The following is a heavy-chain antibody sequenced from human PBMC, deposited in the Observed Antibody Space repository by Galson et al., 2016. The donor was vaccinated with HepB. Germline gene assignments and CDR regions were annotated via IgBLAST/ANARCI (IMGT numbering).Heavy chain of an antibody. CDR1: GGSISSNNYY. Sequence: SETLSLTCTVSGGSISSNNYYWGWIRQPPGKGLEWLGTMYYTGSTYYNASLKSRVTISVDTSKNQFSLRLSSVTAADTAVYYCSRLRDYGNFDYWGQGTLVTVSS. V-gene: IGHV4-39*01. CDR3: SRLRDYGNFDY. CDR2: MYYTGST. D-gene: IGHD4-17*01. J-gene: IGHJ4*02.